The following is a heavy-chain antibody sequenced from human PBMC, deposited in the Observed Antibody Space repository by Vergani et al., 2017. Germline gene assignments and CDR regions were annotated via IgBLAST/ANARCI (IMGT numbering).Heavy chain of an antibody. D-gene: IGHD2-15*01. V-gene: IGHV3-11*04. CDR2: ISSSGRTI. CDR1: GFTFSDYY. Sequence: VQLVESGGGLVQPGQSLRLSCAASGFTFSDYYMSWIRQAPGKGLEWVSYISSSGRTIYYAESVKGRFTISRDNAKNSLSLQMNSLRAEDTAVYYCAGESPGYCSGGSCYSGEGNFDYWGQGTLVTVSS. CDR3: AGESPGYCSGGSCYSGEGNFDY. J-gene: IGHJ4*02.